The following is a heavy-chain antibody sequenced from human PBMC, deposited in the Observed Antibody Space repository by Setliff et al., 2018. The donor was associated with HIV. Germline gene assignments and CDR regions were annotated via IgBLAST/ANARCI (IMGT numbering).Heavy chain of an antibody. V-gene: IGHV3-23*01. Sequence: GGSLRLSCAASGFTFSTYAMSWFRQAPGKGLEWVSSISVSGGRTNHADSVQGRFTISRDNSKNTLYVQMNSLRDEDTAVYYCARESPTKGEGAMDYWGQGTLVTVSS. CDR1: GFTFSTYA. J-gene: IGHJ4*02. CDR3: ARESPTKGEGAMDY. CDR2: ISVSGGRT. D-gene: IGHD1-26*01.